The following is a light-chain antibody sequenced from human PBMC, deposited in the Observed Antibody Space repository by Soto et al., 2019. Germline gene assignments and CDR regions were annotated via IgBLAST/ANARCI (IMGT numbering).Light chain of an antibody. J-gene: IGKJ5*01. Sequence: DIPMTQSPSSLSASVGDRVTITCRASESIARHLNWYQQKPGKAPKLLIYAASSLQNGVPSRFRGGGSGTDFTLTISNLQPEDFATYYCQQTYSTLSITFGQGTRLEI. CDR2: AAS. CDR3: QQTYSTLSIT. V-gene: IGKV1-39*01. CDR1: ESIARH.